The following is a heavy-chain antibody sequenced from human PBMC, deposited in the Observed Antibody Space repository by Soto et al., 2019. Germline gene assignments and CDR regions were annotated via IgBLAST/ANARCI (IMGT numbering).Heavy chain of an antibody. D-gene: IGHD2-15*01. Sequence: SETLSLTCAVYGGSFSGYYWSWIRQPPGKGLEWIGEINHSGSTNYNPSLKSRVTISVDTSKNQFSLKLSSVTAADTAVYYCARETLGYCSGGSCPFMDVWGKGTTVTVSS. CDR3: ARETLGYCSGGSCPFMDV. CDR2: INHSGST. V-gene: IGHV4-34*01. CDR1: GGSFSGYY. J-gene: IGHJ6*03.